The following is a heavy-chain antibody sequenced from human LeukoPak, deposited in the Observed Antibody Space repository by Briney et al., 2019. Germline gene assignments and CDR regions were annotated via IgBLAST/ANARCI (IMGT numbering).Heavy chain of an antibody. CDR2: MSDSGGST. J-gene: IGHJ5*02. CDR3: AKDIVATWFDP. D-gene: IGHD5-12*01. V-gene: IGHV3-23*01. Sequence: PGESLRLSCAAAGFTFSIYAMNWVRQAPGKGLEWVSVMSDSGGSTYYADSVKGRFTISRDNSKNTLYLQMNSLRAEDTAVYYCAKDIVATWFDPWGQGTLVTVCS. CDR1: GFTFSIYA.